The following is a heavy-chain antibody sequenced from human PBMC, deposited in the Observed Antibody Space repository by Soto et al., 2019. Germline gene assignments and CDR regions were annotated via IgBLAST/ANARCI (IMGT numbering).Heavy chain of an antibody. D-gene: IGHD1-7*01. Sequence: QMQLVQSGPEVKKPGTSVKVSCKASGFTFSNSAIQWVRQARGQRLEWIGWIAVGSGNTKYAQKFEERVTITRDMSTSTAYMELSSLRSEDTAVYSCAAVVNYTFYHYYYGMDVWGQGTTVIVSS. J-gene: IGHJ6*02. CDR3: AAVVNYTFYHYYYGMDV. CDR2: IAVGSGNT. CDR1: GFTFSNSA. V-gene: IGHV1-58*02.